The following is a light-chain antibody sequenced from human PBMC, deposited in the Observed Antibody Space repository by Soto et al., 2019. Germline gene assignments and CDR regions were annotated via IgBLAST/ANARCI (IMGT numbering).Light chain of an antibody. CDR2: AAS. CDR1: QGIRND. Sequence: RAPATPXPSYTDRVITSCRASQGIRNDLGWYQQKPGKAXKXXXYAASSLQSGVPSRFRGSGSGTDFNLTIRRLQPEDFATYYCQQSYSRPFTFGQGTILEI. V-gene: IGKV1-39*01. CDR3: QQSYSRPFT. J-gene: IGKJ5*01.